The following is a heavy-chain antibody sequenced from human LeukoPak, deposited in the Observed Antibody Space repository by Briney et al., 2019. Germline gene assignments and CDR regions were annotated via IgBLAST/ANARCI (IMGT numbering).Heavy chain of an antibody. CDR3: ARPGEEYGSSWYFVDY. Sequence: RGESLKISCKGSGYSFTSYWIGWVRQMPGKGLEWMGIIYPGDSDTRYSPSFQGQVTISADKSISTAYLQWSSLKASDTAMYYCARPGEEYGSSWYFVDYWGQGTLVTVSS. V-gene: IGHV5-51*01. CDR1: GYSFTSYW. J-gene: IGHJ4*02. D-gene: IGHD6-13*01. CDR2: IYPGDSDT.